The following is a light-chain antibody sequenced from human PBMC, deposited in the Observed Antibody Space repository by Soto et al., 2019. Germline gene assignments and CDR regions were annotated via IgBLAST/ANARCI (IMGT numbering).Light chain of an antibody. Sequence: IVLTQSQGTLSLSPGEKATLSCRACQNVTSSYLAWYQQKPGQAPRLLFYGSSIRGAGIPDRFSGSGSGTDFTLTISRLYPEDFAVYFCQQYGSSPRTFGQGIKVDIK. CDR1: QNVTSSY. V-gene: IGKV3-20*01. J-gene: IGKJ1*01. CDR3: QQYGSSPRT. CDR2: GSS.